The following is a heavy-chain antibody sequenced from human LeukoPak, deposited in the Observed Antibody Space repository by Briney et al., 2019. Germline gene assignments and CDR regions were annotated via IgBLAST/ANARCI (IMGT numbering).Heavy chain of an antibody. D-gene: IGHD3-22*01. CDR1: GFTFSTSW. J-gene: IGHJ4*02. CDR2: MNQDGSEK. V-gene: IGHV3-7*03. Sequence: GGSLRLSCAASGFTFSTSWMSWVRQPPGKGLEWVANMNQDGSEKNYVDSVKGRFTISRDNVKNSLYLQMNSLRAEDTAVYYCAKHDSTEYYADYWGQGALVAVSS. CDR3: AKHDSTEYYADY.